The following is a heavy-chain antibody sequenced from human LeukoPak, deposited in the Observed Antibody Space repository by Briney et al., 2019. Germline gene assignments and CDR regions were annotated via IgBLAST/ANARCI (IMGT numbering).Heavy chain of an antibody. V-gene: IGHV4-39*07. CDR1: GGSISSSSCY. CDR3: ARDETWELLTSPALDI. J-gene: IGHJ3*02. Sequence: SETLSLTCTVSGGSISSSSCYWGWIRQPPGKGLEWIGSIYYSGSTYYNPSLKSRVTISVDTSKNQFSLKLSSVTAADTAVYYCARDETWELLTSPALDIWGQGTMVTVSS. D-gene: IGHD1-26*01. CDR2: IYYSGST.